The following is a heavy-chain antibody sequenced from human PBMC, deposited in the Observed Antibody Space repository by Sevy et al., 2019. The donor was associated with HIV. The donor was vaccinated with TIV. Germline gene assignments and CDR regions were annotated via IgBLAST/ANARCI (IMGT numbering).Heavy chain of an antibody. Sequence: QLGGSLKLPCTVSGFIFSIFAMHWVPQAPGKGREGVAVPSYDGGHKYYADSVKGRFTVSRDNSRNILSLEMNNLRRDDTAVYYCARGENDDEFFQYWGQGTLVTVSS. CDR3: ARGENDDEFFQY. V-gene: IGHV3-30*04. CDR2: PSYDGGHK. D-gene: IGHD1-26*01. J-gene: IGHJ1*01. CDR1: GFIFSIFA.